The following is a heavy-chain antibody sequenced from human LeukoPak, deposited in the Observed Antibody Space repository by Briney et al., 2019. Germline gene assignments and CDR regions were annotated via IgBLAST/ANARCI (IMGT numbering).Heavy chain of an antibody. J-gene: IGHJ5*02. CDR3: ARSNIATRRGGNWFDP. CDR1: GYTLTDYY. Sequence: GASVTVSCKASGYTLTDYYMHWVRQAPGQGLEWMGWISPNSDGTNYAQNFQGRVTMTRDTSVSTAYMELSSLRSDDTAVYYCARSNIATRRGGNWFDPWGQGTLVSVSS. V-gene: IGHV1-2*02. CDR2: ISPNSDGT. D-gene: IGHD6-6*01.